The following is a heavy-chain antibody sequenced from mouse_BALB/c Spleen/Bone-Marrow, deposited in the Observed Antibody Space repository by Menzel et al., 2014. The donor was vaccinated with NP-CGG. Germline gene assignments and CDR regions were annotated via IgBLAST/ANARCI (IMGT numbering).Heavy chain of an antibody. CDR3: ARGGISVDY. CDR2: IYPGDGDT. J-gene: IGHJ2*01. V-gene: IGHV1-80*01. CDR1: GYVFSTYW. Sequence: SGAELVRPGSSVKISCESSGYVFSTYWINWVKQRPGQGLEWIGQIYPGDGDTDYNGKFKDKATLTADKSSNTAYMQLSSLTSEDSAVYFCARGGISVDYWGQGTTLTVSP.